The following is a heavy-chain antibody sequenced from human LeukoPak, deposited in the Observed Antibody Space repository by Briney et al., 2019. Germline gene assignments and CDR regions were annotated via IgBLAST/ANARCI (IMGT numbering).Heavy chain of an antibody. CDR2: ISGSGGRT. CDR1: GFTFSSYA. CDR3: AKEYVGSGLYVEGYFQH. J-gene: IGHJ1*01. V-gene: IGHV3-23*01. Sequence: GGSLRLSCAASGFTFSSYAMSWVRHTPGKGLEWVSAISGSGGRTSNAASVKGRLTISRYNSTNTLYLQMSSLRPEDTAVYYCAKEYVGSGLYVEGYFQHWGQGTLVTVSS. D-gene: IGHD6-19*01.